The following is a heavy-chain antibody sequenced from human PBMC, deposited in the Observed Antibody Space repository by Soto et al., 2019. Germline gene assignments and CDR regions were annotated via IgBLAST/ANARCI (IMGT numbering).Heavy chain of an antibody. D-gene: IGHD3-10*01. CDR3: ARGGLHAYYKDY. J-gene: IGHJ4*02. CDR1: GFTFSNYW. CDR2: INSDGSTT. V-gene: IGHV3-74*01. Sequence: PGGSLRLSCAASGFTFSNYWMHWVRQAPGEGLVWVSRINSDGSTTNYADSVKGRFTVSRDNAKNTLYLQMNSLRAEETAIYYCARGGLHAYYKDYWGQGTLVTVSS.